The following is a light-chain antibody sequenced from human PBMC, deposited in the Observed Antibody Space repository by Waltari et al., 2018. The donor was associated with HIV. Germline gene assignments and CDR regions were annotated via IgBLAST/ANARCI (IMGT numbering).Light chain of an antibody. J-gene: IGLJ3*02. V-gene: IGLV1-47*01. Sequence: QSVLTQPPSASGTPGPRVTISCSGSSSNIGSNYVYWYQQLPGTAPKLLINRNNQRPSGVPDRFSGSKSGTSASLAISGLRSEDEADYYCAAWDDSLSGRGVFGGGTKLTVL. CDR1: SSNIGSNY. CDR3: AAWDDSLSGRGV. CDR2: RNN.